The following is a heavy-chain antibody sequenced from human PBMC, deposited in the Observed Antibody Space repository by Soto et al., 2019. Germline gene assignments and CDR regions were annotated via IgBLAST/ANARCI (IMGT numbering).Heavy chain of an antibody. D-gene: IGHD3-22*01. Sequence: QVQLVESGGGVVQPGRSLRLSCAASGFTFSSYGMHWVRQAPGKGLEWVAVISYDGSNKYYVDSVKGRFTISRDNSKNTLYLQMNSLRAEDTAVYYCAKVPYYYDSSGYTDAFDIWGQGTMVTVSS. CDR1: GFTFSSYG. V-gene: IGHV3-30*18. J-gene: IGHJ3*02. CDR2: ISYDGSNK. CDR3: AKVPYYYDSSGYTDAFDI.